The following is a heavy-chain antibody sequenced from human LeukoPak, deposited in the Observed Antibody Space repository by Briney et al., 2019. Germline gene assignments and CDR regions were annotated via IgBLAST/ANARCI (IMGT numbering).Heavy chain of an antibody. V-gene: IGHV4-59*12. D-gene: IGHD3-10*01. J-gene: IGHJ5*02. Sequence: TSETLSLTCTVSGGSISTYYWSWIRQPPEKGLEWIGDVYHSGGTNYNPSLKSRVTISVDTSKNQFPLRLTSVTAADTAVYYCARVTPSFAHNWFDPWGQGTLVTVSS. CDR2: VYHSGGT. CDR1: GGSISTYY. CDR3: ARVTPSFAHNWFDP.